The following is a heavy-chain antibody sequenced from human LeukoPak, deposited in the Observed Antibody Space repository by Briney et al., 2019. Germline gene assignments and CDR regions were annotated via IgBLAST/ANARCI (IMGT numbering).Heavy chain of an antibody. Sequence: SVKVSCKASGGTFSSYAISWVRQAPGQGLEWMGGIIPIFGTANYAQKFQGRVTITTDESTSTAYMELSSLRSEDTAVYYCARVPKVGAILYYYYYMDAWGKGTTVTVSS. J-gene: IGHJ6*03. CDR2: IIPIFGTA. V-gene: IGHV1-69*05. D-gene: IGHD3-3*01. CDR1: GGTFSSYA. CDR3: ARVPKVGAILYYYYYMDA.